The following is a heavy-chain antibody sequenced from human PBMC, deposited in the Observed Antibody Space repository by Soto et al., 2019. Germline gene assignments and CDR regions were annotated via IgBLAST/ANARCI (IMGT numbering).Heavy chain of an antibody. CDR1: GFTVSSNY. Sequence: GGSLRLSCAASGFTVSSNYMSWVRQAPGKGLEWVSVIYSGGSTYYADSVKGRFTISRDNSKNTLYLQMNSLRAEDTAVYYCARSRLTPGGSGWSPSDYWGQGTLVTVSS. CDR3: ARSRLTPGGSGWSPSDY. J-gene: IGHJ4*02. V-gene: IGHV3-66*01. CDR2: IYSGGST. D-gene: IGHD6-19*01.